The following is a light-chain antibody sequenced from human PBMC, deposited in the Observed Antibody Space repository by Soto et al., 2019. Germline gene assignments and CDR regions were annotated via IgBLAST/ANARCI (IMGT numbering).Light chain of an antibody. Sequence: EIVLTQSPGTLSLSPGGRATLSCRASQSVSSNLAWYQQKPGQAPRFLIYGASTRATGIPARFSGSGSGTEFTLTISSLQSEDFAVYYCQQYDNWPLTFGGGTKVDIK. J-gene: IGKJ4*01. CDR2: GAS. V-gene: IGKV3-15*01. CDR3: QQYDNWPLT. CDR1: QSVSSN.